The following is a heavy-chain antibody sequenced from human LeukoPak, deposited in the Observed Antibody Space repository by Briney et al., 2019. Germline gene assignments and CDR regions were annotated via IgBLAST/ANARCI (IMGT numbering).Heavy chain of an antibody. CDR1: GYTFTSYD. Sequence: GASVKVSCKASGYTFTSYDINWVRQATGQGLEWMGWMNPNSGNTGYAQKFQGRVTMTRNTSISTAYMELSSLRSEDTAVYYCARERITIFGVVYYYYGMDVWSQGTTVTVSS. CDR3: ARERITIFGVVYYYYGMDV. CDR2: MNPNSGNT. J-gene: IGHJ6*02. D-gene: IGHD3-3*01. V-gene: IGHV1-8*01.